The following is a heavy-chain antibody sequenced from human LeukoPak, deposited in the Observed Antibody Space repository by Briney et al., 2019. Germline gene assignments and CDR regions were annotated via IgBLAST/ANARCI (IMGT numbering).Heavy chain of an antibody. J-gene: IGHJ4*02. V-gene: IGHV3-48*01. Sequence: GGSLRLSCAASEFAFSTYNMNWVRQAPGKGLEWVSYISTGSSTTYYADSVKGRFTISRDNSKNTLYLQMNSLRAEDTAVYYCAKDRGSSGWYPHFDYWGQGTLVTVSS. CDR2: ISTGSSTT. D-gene: IGHD6-19*01. CDR1: EFAFSTYN. CDR3: AKDRGSSGWYPHFDY.